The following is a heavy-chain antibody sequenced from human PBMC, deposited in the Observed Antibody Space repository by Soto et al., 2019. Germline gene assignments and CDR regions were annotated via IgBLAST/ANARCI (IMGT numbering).Heavy chain of an antibody. CDR1: GGSISSGNYY. CDR2: IYYSGTT. J-gene: IGHJ4*02. CDR3: ASGVYGDLRVGDF. D-gene: IGHD4-17*01. Sequence: QVQLQESGPGLVKPSQTLSLTCTVSGGSISSGNYYWSWIRQHPGNGLEWVGSIYYSGTTYYNPSLKSRVTMSLGTSKTQFSLKLSSVTAADTAVYYCASGVYGDLRVGDFWGQGTLVTVSS. V-gene: IGHV4-31*03.